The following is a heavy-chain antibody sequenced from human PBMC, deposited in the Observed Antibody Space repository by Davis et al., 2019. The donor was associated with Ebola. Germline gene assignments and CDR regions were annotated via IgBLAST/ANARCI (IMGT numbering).Heavy chain of an antibody. V-gene: IGHV5-51*01. CDR2: IYPGDSDT. J-gene: IGHJ6*03. CDR3: ARVMTTVTSYYYYYMDV. Sequence: KISCKGSGYSFTSYWIGWVRQMPGKGLEWMGIIYPGDSDTRYSPSFQGQVTISADKSISTAYLQWSSLKASDTAMYYCARVMTTVTSYYYYYMDVWGKGTTVTVSS. D-gene: IGHD4-11*01. CDR1: GYSFTSYW.